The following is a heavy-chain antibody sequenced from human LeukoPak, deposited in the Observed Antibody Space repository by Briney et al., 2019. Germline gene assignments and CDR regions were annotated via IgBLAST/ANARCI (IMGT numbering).Heavy chain of an antibody. CDR3: ATTAPAFGELYAFDI. D-gene: IGHD3-10*01. J-gene: IGHJ3*02. Sequence: SETLSLTCTVSGDSINTNLWNWIRQPPGRGLEWIRYIYYSGSTNYNPSLKSRVAISIDTSKNQFSLKLSSVTAADTAVYYCATTAPAFGELYAFDIWGQGTMVTVSS. V-gene: IGHV4-59*12. CDR1: GDSINTNL. CDR2: IYYSGST.